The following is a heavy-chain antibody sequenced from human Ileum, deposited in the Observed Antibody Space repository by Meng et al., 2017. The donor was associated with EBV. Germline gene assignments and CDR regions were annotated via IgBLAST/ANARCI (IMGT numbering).Heavy chain of an antibody. J-gene: IGHJ4*02. CDR3: ARDLSGYYSFVDY. CDR1: GYTFTSYD. CDR2: INPNNGGA. V-gene: IGHV1-2*06. Sequence: QVQLVQSGAEVKXPXASVKVSXKASGYTFTSYDINWVRQAPGQGLEWMGRINPNNGGANYAQQFQGRVTMTTDTSISTAYMELSRLRSDDTAVYYCARDLSGYYSFVDYWGQGTLVTVSS. D-gene: IGHD3-22*01.